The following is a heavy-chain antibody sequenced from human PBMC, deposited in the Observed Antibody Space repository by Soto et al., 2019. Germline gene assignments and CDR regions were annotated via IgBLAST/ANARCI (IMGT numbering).Heavy chain of an antibody. D-gene: IGHD7-27*01. CDR2: IFFSEST. V-gene: IGHV4-30-4*01. CDR3: ARDRAWDYGMDV. Sequence: SETLSLTCSVSGGSISSGDYYWTWIRQPPGKGLEWIGYIFFSESTYYNPSLKSRITISVDTSKNQFSLKLSSVTAADTAVYYCARDRAWDYGMDVWGQGTTVTVSS. CDR1: GGSISSGDYY. J-gene: IGHJ6*02.